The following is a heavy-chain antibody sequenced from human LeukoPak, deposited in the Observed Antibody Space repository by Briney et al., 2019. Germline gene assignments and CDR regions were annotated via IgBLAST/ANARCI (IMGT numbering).Heavy chain of an antibody. CDR1: GGSISSSY. Sequence: SETLSLTCTVSGGSISSSYWSWIRQPAGKGLEWIGRIYTSGITNYNPSLKSRVTISVDTSKNQFSLKLSSVTAADTAVYYCARVSPYSSGWWLRGGMDVWGKGTTVTVSS. V-gene: IGHV4-4*07. J-gene: IGHJ6*04. D-gene: IGHD6-19*01. CDR2: IYTSGIT. CDR3: ARVSPYSSGWWLRGGMDV.